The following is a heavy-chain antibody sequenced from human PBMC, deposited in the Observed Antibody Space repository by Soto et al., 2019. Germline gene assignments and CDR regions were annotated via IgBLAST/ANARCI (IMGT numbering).Heavy chain of an antibody. D-gene: IGHD3-10*01. V-gene: IGHV1-8*01. J-gene: IGHJ6*02. CDR3: ARGRITMVRGSSQDGRMDV. CDR2: MNPNSGNT. Sequence: ASVKVSCKASGYTFTSYDINWVRQATGQGLEWMGWMNPNSGNTGYAQKFQGRVTMARNTSISTAYMELSSLRSEDTAVYYCARGRITMVRGSSQDGRMDVWGQGTTVTVSS. CDR1: GYTFTSYD.